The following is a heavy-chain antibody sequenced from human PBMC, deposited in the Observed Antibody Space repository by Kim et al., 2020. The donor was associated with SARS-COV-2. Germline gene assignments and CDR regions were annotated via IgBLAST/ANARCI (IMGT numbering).Heavy chain of an antibody. Sequence: GGSLRLSCAASGFTFSSYGMHWVRQAPGKGLEWVAVISYDGSNKYYADSVKGRFTISRDNSKNTLYLQMNSLRAEDTAVYYCANNYYDSSGYYYFDYWG. CDR1: GFTFSSYG. J-gene: IGHJ4*01. V-gene: IGHV3-30*18. D-gene: IGHD3-22*01. CDR3: ANNYYDSSGYYYFDY. CDR2: ISYDGSNK.